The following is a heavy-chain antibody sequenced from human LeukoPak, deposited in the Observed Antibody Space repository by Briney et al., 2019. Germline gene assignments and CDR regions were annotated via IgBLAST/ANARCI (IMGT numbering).Heavy chain of an antibody. V-gene: IGHV3-20*01. Sequence: GGSLRLSCAASGFTFDDYGMSWVRQAPGKGLEWVSGINWNGGSTGYADSVKGRFTISRDNAKNSLYLRMNSLRAEDTALYHCAASFGDYVNWFDPWGQGTLVTVSS. CDR2: INWNGGST. CDR1: GFTFDDYG. J-gene: IGHJ5*02. D-gene: IGHD4-17*01. CDR3: AASFGDYVNWFDP.